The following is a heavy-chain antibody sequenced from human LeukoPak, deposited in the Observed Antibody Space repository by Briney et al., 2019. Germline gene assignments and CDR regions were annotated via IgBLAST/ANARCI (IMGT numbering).Heavy chain of an antibody. Sequence: SETLSLTCAVYGGSFSGYYWSWIRQPPGKGLEWIGEINHSGSTNYNPSLKSRVTISVDKSKNQFSLKLSSVTAADTAVYYCARDRGSPSAHAVNDAFGIWGQGTMVTVSS. V-gene: IGHV4-34*01. CDR2: INHSGST. CDR1: GGSFSGYY. CDR3: ARDRGSPSAHAVNDAFGI. D-gene: IGHD3-10*01. J-gene: IGHJ3*02.